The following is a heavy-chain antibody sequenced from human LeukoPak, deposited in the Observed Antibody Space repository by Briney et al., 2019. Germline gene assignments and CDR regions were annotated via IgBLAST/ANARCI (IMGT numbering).Heavy chain of an antibody. V-gene: IGHV3-23*01. CDR2: ISGSGGNT. CDR3: AKDFLGSIPDAFDV. CDR1: GFTFSSHA. Sequence: WGSLRLSCAASGFTFSSHAMSWVRQAPGKGLEWVSGISGSGGNTYYADSVKGRFTISRDNSKNTLWLQMNSLTAEDTAIYHCAKDFLGSIPDAFDVCGQGTMLTVSS. D-gene: IGHD1-26*01. J-gene: IGHJ3*01.